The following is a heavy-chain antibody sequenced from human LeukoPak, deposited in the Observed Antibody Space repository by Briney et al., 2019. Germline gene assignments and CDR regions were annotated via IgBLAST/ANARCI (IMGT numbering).Heavy chain of an antibody. CDR1: GGSISSGNW. D-gene: IGHD1-14*01. V-gene: IGHV4-4*02. CDR3: ARTGDRYFDY. CDR2: IHHSGST. Sequence: SETLSLTCAVSGGSISSGNWWSWVRQPPEKGLEWIGEIHHSGSTSYNPSLKSRVTISVDKSRNQFSLKVNSVTAADTAVYYCARTGDRYFDYWGQGTLVTVSS. J-gene: IGHJ4*02.